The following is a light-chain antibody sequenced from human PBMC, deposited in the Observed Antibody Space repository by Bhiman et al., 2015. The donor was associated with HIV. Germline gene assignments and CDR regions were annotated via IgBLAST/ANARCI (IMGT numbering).Light chain of an antibody. CDR3: KSRDKTGIHVL. CDR2: AEN. J-gene: IGLJ2*01. V-gene: IGLV3-19*01. Sequence: SSELTQDPCCVWSVRWDRQSRITSTEGDSPYTKLFCKRWFQQKPGQAPLLVIYAENKRPSGIPDRISGSRSGNIASLTITGAQAEDEADYYCKSRDKTGIHVLFGGGTKLTVL. CDR1: SPYTKLF.